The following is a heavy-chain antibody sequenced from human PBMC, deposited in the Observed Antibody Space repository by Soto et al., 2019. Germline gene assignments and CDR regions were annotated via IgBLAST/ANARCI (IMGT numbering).Heavy chain of an antibody. CDR2: TYPGDSDT. V-gene: IGHV5-51*01. CDR3: AAYSGSFYYGMDV. D-gene: IGHD1-26*01. Sequence: GESLKISCKASGYSFTSYWIGRVRQMPGKGLEWMGITYPGDSDTRYSPSFQGQVTISADKSISTAYLQWSSLKASDTAMYYCAAYSGSFYYGMDVWGQGTTVTVSS. J-gene: IGHJ6*02. CDR1: GYSFTSYW.